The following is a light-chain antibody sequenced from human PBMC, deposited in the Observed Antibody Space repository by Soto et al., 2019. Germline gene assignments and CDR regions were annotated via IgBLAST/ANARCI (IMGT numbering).Light chain of an antibody. CDR1: GSNIGGFS. J-gene: IGLJ1*01. Sequence: QSVLTQPPSVSAAPGQRITISCSGSGSNIGGFSVSWYQQLPGTAPKLLSYDNDKRPSGIPDRFSGSKSGTSATLAITTLQTGDEAHYFCGAWDNTQSWVFGPGTKLTVL. CDR3: GAWDNTQSWV. V-gene: IGLV1-51*01. CDR2: DND.